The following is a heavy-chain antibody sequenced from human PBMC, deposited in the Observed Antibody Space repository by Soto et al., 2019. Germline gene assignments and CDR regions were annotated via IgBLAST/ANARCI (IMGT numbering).Heavy chain of an antibody. CDR2: ISWNSGSI. Sequence: PGGSLRLSCAASGFTFDDYAMHWVRQAPGKGLEWVSGISWNSGSIGYADSVKGRFTISRDNAKNSLYLQMNSLRAEDTALYYCAKDMGDGFDYWGQGTLVTV. V-gene: IGHV3-9*01. J-gene: IGHJ4*02. CDR3: AKDMGDGFDY. CDR1: GFTFDDYA. D-gene: IGHD1-26*01.